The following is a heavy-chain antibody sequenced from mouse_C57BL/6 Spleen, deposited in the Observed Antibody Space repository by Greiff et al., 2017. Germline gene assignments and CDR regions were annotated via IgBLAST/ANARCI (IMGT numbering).Heavy chain of an antibody. CDR3: ASGDYYGSSYWFAY. Sequence: QLQQSGPELVKPGASVKISCKASGYSFTDYNMNWVKQSNGKSLEWIGVINPNYGTTSYNQKFKGKATLTVDQSSSTAYMQLNSLTSEDSAVYYCASGDYYGSSYWFAYWGQGTLVTVSA. V-gene: IGHV1-39*01. D-gene: IGHD1-1*01. CDR2: INPNYGTT. J-gene: IGHJ3*01. CDR1: GYSFTDYN.